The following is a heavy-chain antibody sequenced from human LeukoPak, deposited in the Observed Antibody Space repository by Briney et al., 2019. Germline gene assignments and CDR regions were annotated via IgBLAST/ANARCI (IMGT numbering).Heavy chain of an antibody. Sequence: GGSLRLSCAASGFTFSSYSMNWVRQAPGKGLEWVSYISSSSTIYYADSVKGRFTISRDNAENSLYLQMNSLRAEDTAVYYCASFRFLEWFKPIRWGQGTLVTVSS. J-gene: IGHJ4*02. CDR2: ISSSSTI. V-gene: IGHV3-48*01. CDR1: GFTFSSYS. CDR3: ASFRFLEWFKPIR. D-gene: IGHD3-3*01.